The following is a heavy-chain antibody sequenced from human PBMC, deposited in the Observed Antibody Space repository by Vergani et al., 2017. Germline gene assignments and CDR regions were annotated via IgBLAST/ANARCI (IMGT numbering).Heavy chain of an antibody. CDR1: GGSISSSSYY. CDR2: IYYSGST. CDR3: ARHRLYDSSGYDY. D-gene: IGHD3-22*01. Sequence: QLQLQESGPGLVKPSETLSLTCTVSGGSISSSSYYWGWIRQPPGKGLEWIGSIYYSGSTYYNPSLKSRVTISVDTSKNQFSLKLRSVTAADTAVYYCARHRLYDSSGYDYWGQGTLVTVSS. J-gene: IGHJ4*02. V-gene: IGHV4-39*01.